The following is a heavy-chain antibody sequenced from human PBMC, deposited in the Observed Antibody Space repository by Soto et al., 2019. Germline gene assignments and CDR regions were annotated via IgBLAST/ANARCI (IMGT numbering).Heavy chain of an antibody. D-gene: IGHD6-13*01. CDR2: INHSGST. J-gene: IGHJ3*02. CDR3: ARPYRKQQLVRARLSAFDI. Sequence: PSETLSLTCAVYGGSFSGYYWSWIRQPPGKGLEWIGEINHSGSTNYNPSLKSRVTISVDTSKNQFSLKLSSVTAADTAVYYCARPYRKQQLVRARLSAFDIWGQGTMVTVSS. CDR1: GGSFSGYY. V-gene: IGHV4-34*01.